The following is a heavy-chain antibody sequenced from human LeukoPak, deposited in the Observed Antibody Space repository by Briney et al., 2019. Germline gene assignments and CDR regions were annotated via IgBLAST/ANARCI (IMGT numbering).Heavy chain of an antibody. Sequence: PSETLSLTCTVSGGSISSGSYYWSWIRQPAGKGLEWIGRIYTSGSTNYNPSLKSRVTISVDTSKNQFSLKLSSVTAADTAVYYCARGYYDSSGYGYWGQGTLVTVSS. CDR1: GGSISSGSYY. J-gene: IGHJ4*02. CDR3: ARGYYDSSGYGY. D-gene: IGHD3-22*01. V-gene: IGHV4-61*02. CDR2: IYTSGST.